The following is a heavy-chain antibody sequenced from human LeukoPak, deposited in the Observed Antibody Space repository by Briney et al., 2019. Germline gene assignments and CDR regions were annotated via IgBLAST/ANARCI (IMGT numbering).Heavy chain of an antibody. D-gene: IGHD3-22*01. CDR1: GYTFTSYA. Sequence: SVKVSCKASGYTFTSYAMNWVRQAPGQGLEWMGGIIPIFGTANYAQKFQGRVTITADESTSTAYMELSSLRSEDTAVYYCARELRYYYDSSGYSAPFDYWGQGTLVTVSS. CDR2: IIPIFGTA. J-gene: IGHJ4*02. V-gene: IGHV1-69*13. CDR3: ARELRYYYDSSGYSAPFDY.